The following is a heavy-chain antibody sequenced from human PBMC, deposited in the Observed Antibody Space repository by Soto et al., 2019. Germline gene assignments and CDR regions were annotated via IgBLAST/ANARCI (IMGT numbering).Heavy chain of an antibody. Sequence: SETLSLTCTVSGGSITSYYWSWIRQPPGKGLEWIGYTYYSGITDYNPSLKSRVTISVDTSKSQFSLKLSSVTAADTAVYYCARGGGVYYFDYWGKGTLVTVS. CDR1: GGSITSYY. CDR3: ARGGGVYYFDY. D-gene: IGHD2-8*02. V-gene: IGHV4-59*01. J-gene: IGHJ4*02. CDR2: TYYSGIT.